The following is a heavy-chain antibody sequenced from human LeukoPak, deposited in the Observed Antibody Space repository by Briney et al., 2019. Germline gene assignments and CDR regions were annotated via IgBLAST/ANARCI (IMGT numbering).Heavy chain of an antibody. V-gene: IGHV4-4*02. J-gene: IGHJ4*02. CDR1: GDSINSLDL. D-gene: IGHD3-22*01. CDR3: AGLVGRYSSGLYYYYFDY. CDR2: MYLSGTT. Sequence: PSETLSLTCTVSGDSINSLDLWSWVRQPPGKGMEWIGEMYLSGTTHSNPSVKSRVTISIDKSKNQFFLNLSSVTAADTAVYYCAGLVGRYSSGLYYYYFDYWGQGTLVTVSS.